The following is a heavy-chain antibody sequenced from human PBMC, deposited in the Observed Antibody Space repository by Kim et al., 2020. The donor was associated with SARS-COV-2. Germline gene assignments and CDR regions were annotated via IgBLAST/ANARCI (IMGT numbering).Heavy chain of an antibody. CDR2: NP. Sequence: NPTYAHGFTGRFVFSLDTSVSTAYLQISSLKAEDTAVYYCAREYSSGWPYWGQGTLVTVSS. V-gene: IGHV7-4-1*02. J-gene: IGHJ4*02. CDR3: AREYSSGWPY. D-gene: IGHD6-19*01.